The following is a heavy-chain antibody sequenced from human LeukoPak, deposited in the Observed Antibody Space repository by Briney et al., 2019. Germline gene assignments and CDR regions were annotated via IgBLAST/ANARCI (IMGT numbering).Heavy chain of an antibody. V-gene: IGHV1-2*02. D-gene: IGHD6-19*01. CDR3: ARDHYSSGWPFDY. CDR2: INPNSGGT. J-gene: IGHJ4*02. CDR1: GYTLTGYY. Sequence: ASVKVSCKASGYTLTGYYIHWLRQAPGQGLEWMGWINPNSGGTDYAQKFQGRVTMTRDTSISTVYMDLSRLRSDDTAKYYCARDHYSSGWPFDYWGQGTLLTVSS.